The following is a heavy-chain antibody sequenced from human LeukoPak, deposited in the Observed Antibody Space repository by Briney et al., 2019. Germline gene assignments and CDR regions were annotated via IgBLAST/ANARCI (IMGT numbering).Heavy chain of an antibody. CDR2: INTDGTVT. J-gene: IGHJ4*02. V-gene: IGHV3-74*01. CDR1: GFTFSKYW. D-gene: IGHD6-19*01. CDR3: ATKQWLAPPPDS. Sequence: GGSLRLPCAAFGFTFSKYWMLWVRQAPGKGLESVSRINTDGTVTTYADSVKGRFTVSRDNADNTMFLQMNSVRDEDTAVYYCATKQWLAPPPDSWGQGTPVTVSS.